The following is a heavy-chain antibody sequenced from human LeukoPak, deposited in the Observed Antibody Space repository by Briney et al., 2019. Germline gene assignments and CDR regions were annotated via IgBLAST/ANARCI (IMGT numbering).Heavy chain of an antibody. D-gene: IGHD6-19*01. CDR3: VRGLGSSGWYYFDY. Sequence: PGTSLRLSCAASGFTLSTYPMHWVRQAPGKGLEWVAVISYDGSNMYYADSVKGRSTISRDNYKNTLYLQMNSLRAEDTAVYYCVRGLGSSGWYYFDYWAQGTLVTVSS. CDR1: GFTLSTYP. V-gene: IGHV3-30*04. J-gene: IGHJ4*02. CDR2: ISYDGSNM.